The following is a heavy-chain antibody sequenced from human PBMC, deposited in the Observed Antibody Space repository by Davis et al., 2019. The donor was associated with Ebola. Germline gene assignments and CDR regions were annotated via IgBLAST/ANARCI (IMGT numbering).Heavy chain of an antibody. V-gene: IGHV1-8*01. Sequence: ASVKVSCEASGYTFTSYDINWVRQATGQGLEWMGWMNPNSGNTGYAQKFQGRVTMTRNTSISTAYMELSSLGSEDTAVYYCARVSSWVGGGDSSVPWGQGTLVTVSS. CDR1: GYTFTSYD. D-gene: IGHD3-10*01. CDR2: MNPNSGNT. J-gene: IGHJ5*02. CDR3: ARVSSWVGGGDSSVP.